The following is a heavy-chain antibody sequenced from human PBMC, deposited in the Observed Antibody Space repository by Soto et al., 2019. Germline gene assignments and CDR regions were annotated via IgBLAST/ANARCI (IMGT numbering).Heavy chain of an antibody. CDR2: INPKSGGT. J-gene: IGHJ6*02. V-gene: IGHV1-2*04. Sequence: QVQLVQSGAEVKKPGASVKVSCKASGYSFTDYHIHWVRQAPGQGLEWLGRINPKSGGTSTAQKVQGWVTITTDTSISTASMALTRLTSDDTAIYYCARGDSTDCSNAVCSFFYNHDMHVWGQGTTVTVSS. CDR3: ARGDSTDCSNAVCSFFYNHDMHV. D-gene: IGHD2-8*01. CDR1: GYSFTDYH.